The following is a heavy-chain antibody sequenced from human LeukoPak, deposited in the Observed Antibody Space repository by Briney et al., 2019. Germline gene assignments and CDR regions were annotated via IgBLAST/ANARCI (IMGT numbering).Heavy chain of an antibody. CDR3: ARAYSSSWYYNWFDP. D-gene: IGHD6-13*01. CDR1: GYSISSGYY. J-gene: IGHJ5*02. V-gene: IGHV4-38-2*02. CDR2: IYNSGST. Sequence: SETLSLTCTVSGYSISSGYYWGWIRQPPGKGLEWIGSIYNSGSTYYNPSLKSRVTVSVDTSKNQFPLKLRSVTAADTAMYYCARAYSSSWYYNWFDPWGQGTLVTVSS.